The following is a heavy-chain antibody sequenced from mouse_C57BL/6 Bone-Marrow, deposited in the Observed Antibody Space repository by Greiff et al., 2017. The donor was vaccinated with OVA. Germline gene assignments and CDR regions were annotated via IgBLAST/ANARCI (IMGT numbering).Heavy chain of an antibody. Sequence: VQLQQSGPELVKPGASVKISCKASGYTFTDYYMNWVKQSHGKSLEWIGDINPNNGGTSYNQKFKGKTTLTVDKSSSTAYMELRSLTSEDSAVYYCARRKLTWAFAYWGQGTPVTVSA. J-gene: IGHJ3*01. CDR1: GYTFTDYY. CDR2: INPNNGGT. D-gene: IGHD4-1*01. CDR3: ARRKLTWAFAY. V-gene: IGHV1-26*01.